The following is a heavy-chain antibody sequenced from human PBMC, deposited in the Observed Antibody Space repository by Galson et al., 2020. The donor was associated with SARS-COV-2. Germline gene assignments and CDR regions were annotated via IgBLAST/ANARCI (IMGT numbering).Heavy chain of an antibody. CDR2: IYHSGST. CDR1: GYSISSGYY. V-gene: IGHV4-38-2*01. Sequence: SETLSLTCAVSGYSISSGYYWGWIRQPPGKGLEWIGSIYHSGSTYYNPSLKSRVTISVDTSKNQFSLKLSSVTAADTAVYYCASRKRLGSPDVYWGQGTRVTVSS. J-gene: IGHJ4*02. CDR3: ASRKRLGSPDVY. D-gene: IGHD1-26*01.